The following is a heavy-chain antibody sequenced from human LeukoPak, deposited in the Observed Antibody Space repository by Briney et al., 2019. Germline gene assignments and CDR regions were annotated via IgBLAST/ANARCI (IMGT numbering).Heavy chain of an antibody. Sequence: SVKVSCKASGGTFSSYAISWVRQAPGQGLEWMGGIIPIFGAANYAQRFQGRVTITADESTSTAYMELSSLRAEDTAVYYCARVGEGIAAFDYWGQGTLVTVSS. J-gene: IGHJ4*02. CDR1: GGTFSSYA. V-gene: IGHV1-69*13. D-gene: IGHD6-25*01. CDR2: IIPIFGAA. CDR3: ARVGEGIAAFDY.